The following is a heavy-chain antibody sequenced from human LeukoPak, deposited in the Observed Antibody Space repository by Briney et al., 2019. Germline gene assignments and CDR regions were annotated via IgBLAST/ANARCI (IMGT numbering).Heavy chain of an antibody. V-gene: IGHV3-21*01. CDR1: GFTFSNYW. Sequence: GGSLRLSCAASGFTFSNYWMNWVRQAQGKGLEWVSSIRSSSSYIYYADSVKGRFTISRDNAKNSLYLQMNSLRAEDTAVYYCAPDSGSYSLNYWGQGTLVTVSS. CDR2: IRSSSSYI. CDR3: APDSGSYSLNY. J-gene: IGHJ4*02. D-gene: IGHD1-26*01.